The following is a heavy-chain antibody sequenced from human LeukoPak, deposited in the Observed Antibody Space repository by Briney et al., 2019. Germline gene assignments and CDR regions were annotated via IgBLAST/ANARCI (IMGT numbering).Heavy chain of an antibody. D-gene: IGHD6-13*01. J-gene: IGHJ4*02. CDR1: GFTFSSYW. CDR2: IKQDGSEK. CDR3: ARGPIKTYSSSWYLEYYLDY. V-gene: IGHV3-7*01. Sequence: GGSLILSCAASGFTFSSYWMSWVRQAPGKGLEWVANIKQDGSEKYYVDSVKGRFTISRDDAKNSLYLQMNSLRAEDTAVYYCARGPIKTYSSSWYLEYYLDYWGQGTLVTVSS.